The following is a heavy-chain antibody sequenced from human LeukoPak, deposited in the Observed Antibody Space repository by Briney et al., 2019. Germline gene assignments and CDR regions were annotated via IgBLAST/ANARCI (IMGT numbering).Heavy chain of an antibody. CDR3: ARDRSLYSYDSSGNLGDY. CDR2: INFNSGDT. D-gene: IGHD3-22*01. V-gene: IGHV1-2*02. J-gene: IGHJ4*02. CDR1: GYPFTGYY. Sequence: GASVKVSCKASGYPFTGYYMHWVRQAPGQGLEWMGWINFNSGDTNHAQKFQGRVTMTRDTSISTAHMELSRLRSDDTAVYFCARDRSLYSYDSSGNLGDYWGQGTLVTVSS.